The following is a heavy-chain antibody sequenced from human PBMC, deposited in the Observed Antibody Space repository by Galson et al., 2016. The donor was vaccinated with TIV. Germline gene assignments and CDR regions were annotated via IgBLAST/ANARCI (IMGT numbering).Heavy chain of an antibody. J-gene: IGHJ6*02. D-gene: IGHD3-22*01. Sequence: SVKVSCKASGYTFSYYGISWVQRAPGQGLEWMGWISGHSGNTDYARKFQGRLVMTTDTSTGTAFMEVRSLTSDDTAVYYCARDRGSMTMILVVDYYYGMDVWGQGTTVTVSS. CDR2: ISGHSGNT. V-gene: IGHV1-18*04. CDR1: GYTFSYYG. CDR3: ARDRGSMTMILVVDYYYGMDV.